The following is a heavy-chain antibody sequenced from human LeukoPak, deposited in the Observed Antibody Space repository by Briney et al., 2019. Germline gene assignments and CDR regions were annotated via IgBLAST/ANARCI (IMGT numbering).Heavy chain of an antibody. J-gene: IGHJ4*02. CDR2: IIPIFGTA. Sequence: GSSEKVSCKAFGRSFISEAISWVRQAPGQGLEWMGGIIPIFGTANYAQKFQGSVTITTDESTSTAYMEVSSLRSEDTAVYYCGKKAGDCGGGSCYSNDYCGQGTLVTVSS. CDR3: GKKAGDCGGGSCYSNDY. V-gene: IGHV1-69*05. CDR1: GRSFISEA. D-gene: IGHD2-15*01.